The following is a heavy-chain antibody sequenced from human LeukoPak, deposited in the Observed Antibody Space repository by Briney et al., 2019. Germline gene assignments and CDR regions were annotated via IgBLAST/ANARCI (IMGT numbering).Heavy chain of an antibody. J-gene: IGHJ4*02. V-gene: IGHV1-2*04. CDR3: ARDRALARPWAIWDY. CDR2: INPNSGGT. D-gene: IGHD3-3*01. CDR1: GYTFTGYY. Sequence: ASVKVSCKASGYTFTGYYMHWVRQAPGQGLEWMGWINPNSGGTNYAQKFQGWVTMTRDTSISTAYTEQSRLRSDDTAVYYCARDRALARPWAIWDYCGQGTLVTVSS.